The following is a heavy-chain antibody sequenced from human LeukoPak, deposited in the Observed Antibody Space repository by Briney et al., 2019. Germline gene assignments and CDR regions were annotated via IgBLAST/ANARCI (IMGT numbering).Heavy chain of an antibody. Sequence: TGGSLRLSCAASGFTFSSYEMNWVRQAPGKGLEWVPYISSSGSTKYYADSVKGRFTISRDNAKNSLFLQMNSLRAEDTAVYYCAREPSDFWSAYYTGSSFDYWGQGTLVTVSS. CDR3: AREPSDFWSAYYTGSSFDY. J-gene: IGHJ4*02. V-gene: IGHV3-48*03. CDR2: ISSSGSTK. CDR1: GFTFSSYE. D-gene: IGHD3-3*01.